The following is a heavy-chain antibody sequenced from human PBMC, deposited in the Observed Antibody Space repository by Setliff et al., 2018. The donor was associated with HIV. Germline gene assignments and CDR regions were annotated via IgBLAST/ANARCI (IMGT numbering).Heavy chain of an antibody. J-gene: IGHJ6*02. CDR1: GFTSNHYA. CDR2: TIPMSDIP. CDR3: ARGTNYYDSHSFPQYYYNAMDV. D-gene: IGHD3-10*01. Sequence: ASVKVSCKASGFTSNHYALSWVRQAPGQRPEWMGGTIPMSDIPNYAQKFQGRVTITADESTRTGYMELRSLQSEDTAVYYCARGTNYYDSHSFPQYYYNAMDVWGQGTTVTVSS. V-gene: IGHV1-69*13.